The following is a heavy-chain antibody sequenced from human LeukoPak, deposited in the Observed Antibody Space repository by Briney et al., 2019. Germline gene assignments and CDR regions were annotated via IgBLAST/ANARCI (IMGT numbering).Heavy chain of an antibody. Sequence: GGSLRLSCAASGFTFDDYAMHWVRQAPGKGLEWVSGISWNSGSIGYADSVKGRFTISRDNAKNSLYLQMDSLRAEDMALYYCAKGVGYDFWSRMDVWGKGTTVTVSS. V-gene: IGHV3-9*03. CDR1: GFTFDDYA. CDR2: ISWNSGSI. D-gene: IGHD3-3*01. CDR3: AKGVGYDFWSRMDV. J-gene: IGHJ6*03.